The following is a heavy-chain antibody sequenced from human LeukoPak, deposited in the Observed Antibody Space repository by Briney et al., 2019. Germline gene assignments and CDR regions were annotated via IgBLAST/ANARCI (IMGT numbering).Heavy chain of an antibody. D-gene: IGHD3-22*01. V-gene: IGHV4-39*01. J-gene: IGHJ4*02. CDR3: ARGRDDSSGYYYVFDY. Sequence: SETLSLTCTVSGGSISSSSYYWGWIRQPPGKGLEWIGSIYYSGSTYYNPSLKSRVTISVDTSKNQFSLKLSSVTAADTAVYYCARGRDDSSGYYYVFDYWGQGTLVTVSS. CDR1: GGSISSSSYY. CDR2: IYYSGST.